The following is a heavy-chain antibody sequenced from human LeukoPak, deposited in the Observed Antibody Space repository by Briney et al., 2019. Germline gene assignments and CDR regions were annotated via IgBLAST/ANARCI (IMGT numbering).Heavy chain of an antibody. J-gene: IGHJ1*01. CDR2: ISGSGGST. CDR3: TRGAMIPQYSQH. Sequence: PGGSLRLSCAASGFTFSSYAMSWVRQAPEKGLEWVSTISGSGGSTYYTDSVRGRFTISRDNSKNTLYLQMNSLRAEDTAVYYCTRGAMIPQYSQHWGQGTLVTVSS. D-gene: IGHD5-12*01. CDR1: GFTFSSYA. V-gene: IGHV3-23*01.